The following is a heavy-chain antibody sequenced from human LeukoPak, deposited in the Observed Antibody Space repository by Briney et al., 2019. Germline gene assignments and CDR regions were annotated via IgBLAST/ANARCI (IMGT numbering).Heavy chain of an antibody. CDR3: ARVYSSDNWFDP. V-gene: IGHV4-59*12. Sequence: SETLSLTCTVSGGSISSYYWSWIRQPPGKGLEWIGEIYHSGSTNYNPSLKSRVTISVDKSKNQLSLKLRSVTAADTAVYYCARVYSSDNWFDPWGQGTLVTVSS. CDR1: GGSISSYY. J-gene: IGHJ5*02. CDR2: IYHSGST. D-gene: IGHD6-19*01.